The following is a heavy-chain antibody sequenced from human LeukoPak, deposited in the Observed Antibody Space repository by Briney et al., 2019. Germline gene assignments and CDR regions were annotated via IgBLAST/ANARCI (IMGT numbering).Heavy chain of an antibody. Sequence: GGSLRLSCAASGFTFRNYAMSWVRQAPGKGLEWVSAISVIGGSTYYADSVRGRFTISRDNSINTLSLQMNSLRAEDTAVYYCAAAYFGMDQYYYGMDVRGQGTTVTVSS. J-gene: IGHJ6*02. D-gene: IGHD3-3*01. CDR3: AAAYFGMDQYYYGMDV. V-gene: IGHV3-23*01. CDR1: GFTFRNYA. CDR2: ISVIGGST.